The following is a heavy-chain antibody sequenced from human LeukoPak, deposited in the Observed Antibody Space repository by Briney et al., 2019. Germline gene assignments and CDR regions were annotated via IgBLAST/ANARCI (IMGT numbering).Heavy chain of an antibody. V-gene: IGHV1-2*02. D-gene: IGHD3-22*01. CDR2: INPNSGDT. J-gene: IGHJ1*01. CDR3: ARGSYDSSDFEYFHH. Sequence: ASVTVSCKASGYTFIGHFIHWVRQAPGQGLEWMGWINPNSGDTNYAQKFQGRVTMTRDTSISTAYMELSRLTSDDTAFYYCARGSYDSSDFEYFHHWGQGALLTVSS. CDR1: GYTFIGHF.